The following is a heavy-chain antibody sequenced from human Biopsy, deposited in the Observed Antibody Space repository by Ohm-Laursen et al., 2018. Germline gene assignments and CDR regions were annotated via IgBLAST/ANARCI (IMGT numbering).Heavy chain of an antibody. CDR2: IYYSGTT. J-gene: IGHJ2*01. CDR3: ARRPYGGTRYWYFDL. D-gene: IGHD4-23*01. V-gene: IGHV4-31*01. Sequence: SETLSLTCTVSGGSVSSGGFYWSWIRQHPGKGLAWIGYIYYSGTTYYNPSLKSLVTISVDTSKNQFSLKLNSVTAADTSVYYCARRPYGGTRYWYFDLWGRGTLVTVSS. CDR1: GGSVSSGGFY.